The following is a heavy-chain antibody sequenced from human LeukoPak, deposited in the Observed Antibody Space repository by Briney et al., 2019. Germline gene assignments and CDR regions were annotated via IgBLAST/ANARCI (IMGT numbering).Heavy chain of an antibody. CDR2: IDPSDSYT. V-gene: IGHV5-10-1*01. CDR3: ARHSAGIVVAGK. J-gene: IGHJ4*02. D-gene: IGHD6-19*01. Sequence: PGKSLKISCKGSGYSFTSYWISWVRQMPGKGLEWMGRIDPSDSYTNYSPSFQGHVTISADKSISTVYLQWSSLKASDTAMYYCARHSAGIVVAGKWGQGTLVTVSS. CDR1: GYSFTSYW.